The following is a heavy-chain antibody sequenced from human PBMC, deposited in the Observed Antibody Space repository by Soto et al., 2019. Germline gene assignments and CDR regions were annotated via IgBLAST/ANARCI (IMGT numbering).Heavy chain of an antibody. V-gene: IGHV1-46*03. D-gene: IGHD1-1*01. CDR3: ARDLINWNDRSYYYYYYGMDV. Sequence: ASVKVSCKASGYTFTSYYMHWVRQAPGQGLEWMGIINPSGGSTSYAQKFQGRVTMTRDTSTSTVYMELSSLRSEDTAVYYCARDLINWNDRSYYYYYYGMDVWGQGTTVTVSS. CDR1: GYTFTSYY. J-gene: IGHJ6*02. CDR2: INPSGGST.